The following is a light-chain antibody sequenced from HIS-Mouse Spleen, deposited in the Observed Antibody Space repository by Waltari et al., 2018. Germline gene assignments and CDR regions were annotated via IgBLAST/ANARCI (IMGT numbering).Light chain of an antibody. V-gene: IGLV3-10*01. Sequence: SYELTQPPSVSVSPGQTARITCSGDALPKKYAYWYQQKSGQAPVLVIDEARKRPSGIPERFSGSSSGTMATLTISGAQVEDEADYYCYSTDSSGNHRVFGGGTKLTVL. CDR3: YSTDSSGNHRV. J-gene: IGLJ2*01. CDR1: ALPKKY. CDR2: EAR.